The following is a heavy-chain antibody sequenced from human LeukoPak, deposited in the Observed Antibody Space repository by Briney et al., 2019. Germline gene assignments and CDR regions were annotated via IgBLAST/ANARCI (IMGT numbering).Heavy chain of an antibody. CDR1: GGSISSSSYY. D-gene: IGHD5-12*01. Sequence: SETLSLTCTVSGGSISSSSYYWGWIRQPPGKGLEWIGSIYYSGSTYYNPSLKRRVTISVDTSKNQFPLKLSPVTAADTAVYYCARAISRYDSVLGYWGQGTLVTVSS. J-gene: IGHJ4*02. V-gene: IGHV4-39*01. CDR2: IYYSGST. CDR3: ARAISRYDSVLGY.